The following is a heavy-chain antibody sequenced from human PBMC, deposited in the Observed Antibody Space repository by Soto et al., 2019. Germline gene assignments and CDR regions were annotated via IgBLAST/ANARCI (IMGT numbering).Heavy chain of an antibody. CDR1: GGSFIGYY. D-gene: IGHD6-19*01. CDR2: INHSGST. Sequence: QVQLQQWGAGLLKPSETLSLTCAVYGGSFIGYYWSWIRQPPGKGLEWIGEINHSGSTNYNPSLKSRVTISVDTSNNQFSLKLSSVTAADTAVYYCARVGAVAPDDAFDIWGQGTMVTVSS. V-gene: IGHV4-34*01. CDR3: ARVGAVAPDDAFDI. J-gene: IGHJ3*02.